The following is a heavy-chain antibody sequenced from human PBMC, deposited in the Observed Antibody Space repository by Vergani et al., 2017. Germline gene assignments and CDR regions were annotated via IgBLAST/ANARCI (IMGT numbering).Heavy chain of an antibody. CDR2: ISNDGSKK. CDR1: GFTSSYYG. D-gene: IGHD3-10*01. J-gene: IGHJ6*03. V-gene: IGHV3-30*18. CDR3: AKAGSVTSGSLQYNFYMDV. Sequence: QVNLVESGGGVVQPGRSLRLSCVVSGFTSSYYGMHWVSQATGKGLEWVAVISNDGSKKYYADSVKGRFTISRDNSKNTLDLQMNSLRTQDTAVYYCAKAGSVTSGSLQYNFYMDVWGKGTTVTVS.